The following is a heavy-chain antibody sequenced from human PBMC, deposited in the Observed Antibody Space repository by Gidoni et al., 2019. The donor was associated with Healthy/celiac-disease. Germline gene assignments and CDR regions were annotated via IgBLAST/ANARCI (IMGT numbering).Heavy chain of an antibody. CDR3: ARSPGGTSIADFDY. CDR2: SEYSGST. Sequence: QVQLQESGPGLVKPSETLSLTCTVPGGSISSYYWRWIRQPPGKGLEWIGYSEYSGSTNYNPSLKSRVTISVDTSKNQCSLKLSSVTAADTAVDYCARSPGGTSIADFDYWGQGTLVTVSS. V-gene: IGHV4-59*01. D-gene: IGHD6-6*01. J-gene: IGHJ4*02. CDR1: GGSISSYY.